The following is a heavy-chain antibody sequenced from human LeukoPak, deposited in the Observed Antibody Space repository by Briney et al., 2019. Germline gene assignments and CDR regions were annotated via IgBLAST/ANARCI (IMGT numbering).Heavy chain of an antibody. Sequence: SETLSLTCAVYGGSFRDYFWTWIRQSPGKGLEWIGEINHRGATNYIPSLKSRVTISVDTSKNQFSLKLTSVTAADTAVYYCARMSLGGIPTLDHWGQGILVTVSS. CDR2: INHRGAT. D-gene: IGHD3-16*01. V-gene: IGHV4-34*01. J-gene: IGHJ4*02. CDR1: GGSFRDYF. CDR3: ARMSLGGIPTLDH.